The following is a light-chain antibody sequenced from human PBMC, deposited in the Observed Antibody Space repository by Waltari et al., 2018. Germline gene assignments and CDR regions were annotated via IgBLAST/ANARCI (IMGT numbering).Light chain of an antibody. CDR2: DAS. CDR3: QQYGSSPWT. J-gene: IGKJ1*01. Sequence: EIVLTQSPGTLSLSPGERATLSCRASQSITRNNLAWYQQIPGQAPRLLIYDASSRATGIPDRFSGSGSGTDFTLTVRRLEPADFAVYYCQQYGSSPWTFGQGTKVEIK. V-gene: IGKV3-20*01. CDR1: QSITRNN.